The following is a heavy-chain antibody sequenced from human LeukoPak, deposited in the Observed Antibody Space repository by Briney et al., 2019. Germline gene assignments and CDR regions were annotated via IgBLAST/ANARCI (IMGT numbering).Heavy chain of an antibody. D-gene: IGHD3-10*01. J-gene: IGHJ6*02. Sequence: GGSLRLSCVASGFTVSGYTLSWVRQAPGRGLEWVALASGGSDYIHYADSVKGRFTISRDNAKNSLYLQMDSLGAEDTALYYCARDRAIYYGAGIAMDVWGQGTTVIVSS. CDR1: GFTVSGYT. CDR3: ARDRAIYYGAGIAMDV. CDR2: ASGGSDYI. V-gene: IGHV3-21*01.